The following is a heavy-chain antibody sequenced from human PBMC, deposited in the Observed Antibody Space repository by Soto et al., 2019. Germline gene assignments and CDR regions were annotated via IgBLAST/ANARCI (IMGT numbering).Heavy chain of an antibody. CDR1: GDSVSSNSAA. J-gene: IGHJ3*02. D-gene: IGHD5-12*01. CDR2: TYYRSKWYN. Sequence: SQTLSLTCAISGDSVSSNSAAWNWIRQSPSRGLEWLGRTYYRSKWYNDYAVSVKSRITINPDTSKNQFSLQLNSVTPEDTAVYYCARDIVATIIPSNHAWAFDIWGQGTMVTVSS. CDR3: ARDIVATIIPSNHAWAFDI. V-gene: IGHV6-1*01.